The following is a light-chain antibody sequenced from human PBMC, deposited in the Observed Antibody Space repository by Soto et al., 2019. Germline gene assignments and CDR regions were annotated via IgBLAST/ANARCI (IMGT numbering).Light chain of an antibody. CDR3: NSYEGSNIWV. V-gene: IGLV2-8*01. CDR2: EVS. J-gene: IGLJ3*02. Sequence: QSALTQPPSTSGSPGQSVTISCTGTSSDVGAYNYVFWYQQYPGKAPKFLIDEVSKRPSGVPDRFSGSKSGKTASLTVSGLQPEDEADYHCNSYEGSNIWVFGGGTKVTVL. CDR1: SSDVGAYNY.